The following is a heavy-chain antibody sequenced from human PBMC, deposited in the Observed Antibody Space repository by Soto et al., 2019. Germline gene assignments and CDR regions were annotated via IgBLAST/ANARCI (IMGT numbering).Heavy chain of an antibody. CDR2: IGTAGDT. V-gene: IGHV3-13*01. CDR3: ARGQEVGAHFFDS. Sequence: GGSLRLSCEASGFTFSGFDMHWVRQPTGKGLEWVSTIGTAGDTYYAVSVKGRFTISRDNAKNSSSLQMNSLRAGDTAVYFCARGQEVGAHFFDSWGQGTQVTVSS. J-gene: IGHJ4*02. D-gene: IGHD2-15*01. CDR1: GFTFSGFD.